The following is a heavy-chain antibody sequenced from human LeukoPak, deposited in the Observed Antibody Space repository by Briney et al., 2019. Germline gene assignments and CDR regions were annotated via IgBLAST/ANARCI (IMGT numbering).Heavy chain of an antibody. Sequence: GGSLRLSCAASGFTFSSYWMHWVRQAPGKGLVWVSRINSDGSSTNYADSVKGRFTISRDNSKNTLYLQMNSLRVEDTAVYYCAKRLHFGDFAGGSFDNWGQGSLVTVSS. D-gene: IGHD4-17*01. CDR3: AKRLHFGDFAGGSFDN. CDR2: INSDGSST. V-gene: IGHV3-74*01. J-gene: IGHJ4*02. CDR1: GFTFSSYW.